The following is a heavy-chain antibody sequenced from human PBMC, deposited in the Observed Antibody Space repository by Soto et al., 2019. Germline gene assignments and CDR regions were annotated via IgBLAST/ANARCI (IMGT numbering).Heavy chain of an antibody. CDR3: ARQGQEPCGGDCYFLNYYYGMDV. D-gene: IGHD2-21*02. Sequence: GESLKISCKGSGYSFTSYWISWVRQMPGKGLEWMGRIDPSDSYTNYSPSFQGHVTISADKSISTAYLQWSSPKASDTAMYYCARQGQEPCGGDCYFLNYYYGMDVWGQGTTVTVSS. V-gene: IGHV5-10-1*01. CDR1: GYSFTSYW. CDR2: IDPSDSYT. J-gene: IGHJ6*02.